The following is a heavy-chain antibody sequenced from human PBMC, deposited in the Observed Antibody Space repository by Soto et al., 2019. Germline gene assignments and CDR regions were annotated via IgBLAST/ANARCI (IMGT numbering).Heavy chain of an antibody. Sequence: GGSLRLSCAASGFTFSGSAMHWVRQASGKGLEWAGRIRSKANSYATAYAASVKGRFTITRDDSKNTAYLQMNSLKTEDTAVYYCTRLSGFRRYGLDVWGQGTTVTVSS. V-gene: IGHV3-73*01. CDR1: GFTFSGSA. CDR2: IRSKANSYAT. CDR3: TRLSGFRRYGLDV. D-gene: IGHD3-10*01. J-gene: IGHJ6*02.